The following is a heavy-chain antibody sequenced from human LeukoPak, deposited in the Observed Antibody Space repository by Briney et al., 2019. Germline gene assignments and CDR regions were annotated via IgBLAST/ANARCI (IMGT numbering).Heavy chain of an antibody. CDR3: ARQCITMVRGVIIYYFDY. D-gene: IGHD3-10*01. CDR1: GGSISSYY. Sequence: SETLSLTCTVSGGSISSYYWSWIRQPPGKGLEWIGSIYYSGSTYYNPSLKSRVTISVDTSKNQFSLKLSSVTAADTAVYYCARQCITMVRGVIIYYFDYWGQGTLVTVSS. J-gene: IGHJ4*02. V-gene: IGHV4-59*08. CDR2: IYYSGST.